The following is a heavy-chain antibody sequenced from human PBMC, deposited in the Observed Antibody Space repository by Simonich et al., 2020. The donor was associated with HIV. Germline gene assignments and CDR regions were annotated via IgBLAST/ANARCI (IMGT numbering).Heavy chain of an antibody. CDR3: TREIPSDAFDI. V-gene: IGHV1-2*06. J-gene: IGHJ3*02. Sequence: QVQLVQSGAEVKKPGASVKVSCRASGYTFTGKYMHWGRQDPGKGLEWVGRSNPKSIGANYAQKFQGRVTMTWDTSISTAYMELSRLRSDDTAVYYCTREIPSDAFDIWGQGTMVTVSS. CDR2: SNPKSIGA. CDR1: GYTFTGKY.